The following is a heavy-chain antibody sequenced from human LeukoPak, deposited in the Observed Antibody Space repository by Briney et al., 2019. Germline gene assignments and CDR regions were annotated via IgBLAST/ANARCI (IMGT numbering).Heavy chain of an antibody. V-gene: IGHV3-7*01. CDR2: IKQDGSEK. D-gene: IGHD1-26*01. CDR1: GFTFSSYG. CDR3: ARMRGSYSLDY. J-gene: IGHJ4*02. Sequence: PGGSLRLSCAASGFTFSSYGMHWVRQAPGKGLEWVANIKQDGSEKYYVDSVKGRFTISRDNAKNSLYLQMNSLRAEDRAVYYCARMRGSYSLDYWGQGTLVTVSS.